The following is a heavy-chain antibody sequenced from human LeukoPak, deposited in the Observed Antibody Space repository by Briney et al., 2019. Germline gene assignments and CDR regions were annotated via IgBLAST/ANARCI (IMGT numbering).Heavy chain of an antibody. J-gene: IGHJ3*02. Sequence: SETLSLTCTVSGGSIRSYYWSWIRQPAGKRLEWIGRVYTSGSTNYNPSLKSRVTMSVDTSKNQFSLKLSSVTAADTAVYYCARGYGGNTGGAFDIWGQGTMVTVSS. V-gene: IGHV4-4*07. D-gene: IGHD4-23*01. CDR1: GGSIRSYY. CDR2: VYTSGST. CDR3: ARGYGGNTGGAFDI.